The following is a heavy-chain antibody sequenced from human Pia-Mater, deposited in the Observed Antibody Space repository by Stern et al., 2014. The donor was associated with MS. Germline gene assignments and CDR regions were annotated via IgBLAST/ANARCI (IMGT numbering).Heavy chain of an antibody. CDR2: VYYSGIT. Sequence: VHLVESGPGLVKPSETLSLTCTVSGGSITNRDYWGWIRQSPGKGLEWIGRVYYSGITYYRPSLKSRATISIDTSRNQFSLRLTSVTATDTAVYFCARGVTAVTNYVPNWCFDLWGRGTLVTVSS. V-gene: IGHV4-39*02. D-gene: IGHD4-11*01. CDR1: GGSITNRDY. CDR3: ARGVTAVTNYVPNWCFDL. J-gene: IGHJ2*01.